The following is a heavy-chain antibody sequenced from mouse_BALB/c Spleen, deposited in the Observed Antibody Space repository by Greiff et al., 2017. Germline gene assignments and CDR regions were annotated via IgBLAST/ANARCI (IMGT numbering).Heavy chain of an antibody. CDR3: AREWDL. V-gene: IGHV5-6-4*01. CDR1: GFTFSSYA. D-gene: IGHD4-1*01. Sequence: EVQGVESGGGLVKPGGSLKLSCAASGFTFSSYAMSWVRQTPEKRLEWVATISSGGSYTYYPDSVKGRFTISRDNAKNNLYLQMSSLKSEDTAMYYCAREWDLWGQGTLVTVSA. CDR2: ISSGGSYT. J-gene: IGHJ3*01.